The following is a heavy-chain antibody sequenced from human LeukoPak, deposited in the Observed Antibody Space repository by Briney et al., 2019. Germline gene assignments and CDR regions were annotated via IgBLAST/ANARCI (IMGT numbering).Heavy chain of an antibody. J-gene: IGHJ4*02. V-gene: IGHV3-11*01. CDR1: GLTFSDYY. Sequence: PGGSLRLSCAVSGLTFSDYYMSWTRQAPGKGPELVSYISPSGSSIFYVDSVKGRFTISRDNAKNSLYLQMNSLRAEDTAVYYCARRYFDYWGQGTLVTVSS. CDR3: ARRYFDY. CDR2: ISPSGSSI.